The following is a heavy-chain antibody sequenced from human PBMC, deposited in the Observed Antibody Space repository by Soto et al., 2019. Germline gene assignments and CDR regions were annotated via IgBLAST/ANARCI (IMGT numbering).Heavy chain of an antibody. CDR3: ARRSYGDYVTGGAFDI. J-gene: IGHJ3*02. CDR1: GGSISNRSYY. Sequence: TSETLSLTCTVSGGSISNRSYYWGWISQPPGKGLEWIGSIYYSGSTYYNPSLKSRVTISVDTSKNQFSLKLSSVTAADTAVYYCARRSYGDYVTGGAFDIWGQGTMVTVSS. D-gene: IGHD4-17*01. CDR2: IYYSGST. V-gene: IGHV4-39*01.